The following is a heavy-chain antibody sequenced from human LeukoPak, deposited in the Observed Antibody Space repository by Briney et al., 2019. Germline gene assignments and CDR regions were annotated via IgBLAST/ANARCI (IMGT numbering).Heavy chain of an antibody. D-gene: IGHD1-7*01. Sequence: PSETLSLTCAVCGGSFSGYYWSWIRQPPGKGLEWIGEINHSGSTNYNPSLKSRVTISVDTSKNQFSLKLSSVTAADTAVYYCARHSYWNYEGDYWGQGTLVTVSS. J-gene: IGHJ4*02. CDR3: ARHSYWNYEGDY. CDR2: INHSGST. V-gene: IGHV4-34*01. CDR1: GGSFSGYY.